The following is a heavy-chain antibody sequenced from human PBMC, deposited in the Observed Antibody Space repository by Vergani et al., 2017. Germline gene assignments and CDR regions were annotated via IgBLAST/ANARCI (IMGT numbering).Heavy chain of an antibody. V-gene: IGHV4-61*02. CDR3: ARDLYD. CDR1: GGSISSGRYY. Sequence: QVQLQESGPGLVKPSQTLSLTCTVSGGSISSGRYYWSWIRQPAGKGLEWIGRIYTRGSTNYNPSLKSRVTISVDTSKNQFSRKLSSVTAADTAVYYCARDLYDWGQGTLVTVSS. D-gene: IGHD2/OR15-2a*01. CDR2: IYTRGST. J-gene: IGHJ4*02.